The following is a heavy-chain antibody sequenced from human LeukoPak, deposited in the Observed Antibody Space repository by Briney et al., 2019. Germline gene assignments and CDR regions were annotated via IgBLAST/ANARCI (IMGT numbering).Heavy chain of an antibody. CDR3: ARVTSRLGWFDP. J-gene: IGHJ5*02. D-gene: IGHD1-14*01. CDR2: IYYSGST. V-gene: IGHV4-59*08. Sequence: SETLSLTCTVSGGSISSYYWSWIRQPPGKGLEWIGYIYYSGSTYYKPSLKSRVTISVDTSKNQFSLKLRSVTAADTAVYYCARVTSRLGWFDPWGQGTLVTVSS. CDR1: GGSISSYY.